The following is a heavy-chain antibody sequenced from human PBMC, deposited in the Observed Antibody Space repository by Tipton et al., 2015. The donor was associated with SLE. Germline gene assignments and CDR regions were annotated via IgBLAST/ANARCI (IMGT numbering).Heavy chain of an antibody. J-gene: IGHJ4*02. Sequence: TLSLTCAVSGYSISSGYYWGWIRQPPGKGLEWIGYIYYSGSTNYNPSLKSRVTISVDTSKNQFSLKLSSVTAADTAVYYCARVGDTAMVHLDYWGQGTLVTVSS. CDR2: IYYSGST. CDR3: ARVGDTAMVHLDY. D-gene: IGHD5-18*01. CDR1: GYSISSGYY. V-gene: IGHV4-38-2*01.